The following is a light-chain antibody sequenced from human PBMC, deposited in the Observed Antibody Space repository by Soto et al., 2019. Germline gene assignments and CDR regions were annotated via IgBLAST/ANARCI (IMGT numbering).Light chain of an antibody. CDR1: GYNY. CDR3: GSYTSTDTPFV. J-gene: IGLJ1*01. V-gene: IGLV2-14*01. CDR2: EVS. Sequence: GYNYVSWYQHHPGKGPKLIIYEVSNRPSGVSDRFSGSKSGNKASLIISNLEAEDESDYYCGSYTSTDTPFVFGTGTKVTVL.